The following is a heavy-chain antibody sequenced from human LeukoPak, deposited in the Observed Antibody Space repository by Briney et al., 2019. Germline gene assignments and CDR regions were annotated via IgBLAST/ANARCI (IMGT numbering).Heavy chain of an antibody. J-gene: IGHJ6*02. CDR1: GGTFSSYA. D-gene: IGHD3-10*01. V-gene: IGHV1-69*04. Sequence: ASVKVSCKASGGTFSSYAISWVRQAPGQGLEWMGRIIPILGIANYAQKFQGRVTITADKSTSTAYMELSSLRSEDTAVYYCASLGSYYNQYYYYGMDVWGQGTTVTVSS. CDR2: IIPILGIA. CDR3: ASLGSYYNQYYYYGMDV.